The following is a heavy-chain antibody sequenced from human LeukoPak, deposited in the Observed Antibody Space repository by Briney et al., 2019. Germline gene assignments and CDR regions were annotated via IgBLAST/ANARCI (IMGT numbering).Heavy chain of an antibody. CDR1: GFTFSSYA. J-gene: IGHJ4*02. CDR2: TSSSGETT. CDR3: AKDRPNYYGTNGHYYRRDGDC. D-gene: IGHD3-22*01. V-gene: IGHV3-23*01. Sequence: GGSLRLSCAASGFTFSSYAMSWVRQAAGKGLEWVSSTSSSGETTYYADSVKGRFTISRDNSRNTLYLQMNSLRAEDTAVYYCAKDRPNYYGTNGHYYRRDGDCWGQGTLVTVSS.